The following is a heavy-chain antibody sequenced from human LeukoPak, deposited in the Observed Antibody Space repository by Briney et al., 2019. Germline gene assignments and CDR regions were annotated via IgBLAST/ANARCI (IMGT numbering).Heavy chain of an antibody. CDR3: ARDQVVVVPAAISPGYMDV. CDR2: ISYDGSNK. D-gene: IGHD2-2*01. V-gene: IGHV3-30*01. J-gene: IGHJ6*03. Sequence: GGSLRLSCAASGFTFSSYAMHWVRQAPGKGLEWVAVISYDGSNKYCADSVKGRFTISRDNSKNTLYLQMNSLRAEDTAVYYCARDQVVVVPAAISPGYMDVWGKGTTVTVSS. CDR1: GFTFSSYA.